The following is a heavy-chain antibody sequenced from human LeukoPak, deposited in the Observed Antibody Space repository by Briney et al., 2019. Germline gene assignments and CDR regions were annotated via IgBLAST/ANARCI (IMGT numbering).Heavy chain of an antibody. J-gene: IGHJ4*02. CDR3: AREGPTRAFDY. CDR2: IYYSETT. Sequence: SETLSLTCTVSGDSISGYYWGWVRLPPGKGLEWVGYIYYSETTNYNPSLKSRVTISVDTSKNQFSLKLSSVTAADTAVYYCAREGPTRAFDYWGQGTLVTVSS. CDR1: GDSISGYY. D-gene: IGHD5-12*01. V-gene: IGHV4-59*01.